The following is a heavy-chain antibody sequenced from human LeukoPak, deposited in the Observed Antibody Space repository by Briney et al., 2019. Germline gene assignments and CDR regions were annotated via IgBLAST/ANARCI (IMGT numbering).Heavy chain of an antibody. J-gene: IGHJ4*02. V-gene: IGHV3-74*01. CDR1: GFTFSSYW. Sequence: GGSLRLSCAASGFTFSSYWMHWVRQAPGKGLVWVSHINSDGSSTSYADSAKGRFTISRDNAKNTLYLQMHSLRAEDTAVYYCARVARDSSSPTPDYWGQGTLVTVSS. CDR2: INSDGSST. D-gene: IGHD6-6*01. CDR3: ARVARDSSSPTPDY.